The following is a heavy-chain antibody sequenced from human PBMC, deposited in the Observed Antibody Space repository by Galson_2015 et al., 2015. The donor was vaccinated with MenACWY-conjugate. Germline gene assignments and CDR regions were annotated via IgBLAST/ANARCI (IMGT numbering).Heavy chain of an antibody. Sequence: SLRLSCAASGFTFRSYAMHWVRQAPGKGLEFVSGISDNGGTTDYADSVKGRFTISRDNSKNTLDLQMSSLRAEDTAVYYCVKDHYMDVWGKGTPVTVSS. J-gene: IGHJ6*03. CDR2: ISDNGGTT. CDR1: GFTFRSYA. V-gene: IGHV3-64D*06. CDR3: VKDHYMDV.